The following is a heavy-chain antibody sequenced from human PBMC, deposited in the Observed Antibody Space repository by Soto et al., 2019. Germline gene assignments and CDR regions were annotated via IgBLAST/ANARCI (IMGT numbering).Heavy chain of an antibody. CDR2: INAGNGNT. CDR3: ARVSGWYFLDY. V-gene: IGHV1-3*05. CDR1: GYTFTSYA. D-gene: IGHD6-19*01. J-gene: IGHJ4*02. Sequence: QVQLVQSGAEEKKPGASVKVSCKASGYTFTSYAMHWVRQAAGQRLEWMGWINAGNGNTKYSQKFQGRVTITRDTSASTVYMELSSLRSEDTDVYYCARVSGWYFLDYWGQGTLVTVSS.